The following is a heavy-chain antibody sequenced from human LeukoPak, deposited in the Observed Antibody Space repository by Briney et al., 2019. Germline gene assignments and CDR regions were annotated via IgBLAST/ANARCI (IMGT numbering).Heavy chain of an antibody. CDR3: ARGVPYPSWSGPHYSDY. D-gene: IGHD3-3*01. CDR2: INHSGST. V-gene: IGHV4-34*01. CDR1: GGSFSGYS. J-gene: IGHJ4*02. Sequence: SETLSLTCAVYGGSFSGYSWSWIRQPPGKGLEWIGEINHSGSTNYNPSLKSRVTMSVDTSKSQFSLKLSSVIAADTAVYYCARGVPYPSWSGPHYSDYWGQGTLVTVSS.